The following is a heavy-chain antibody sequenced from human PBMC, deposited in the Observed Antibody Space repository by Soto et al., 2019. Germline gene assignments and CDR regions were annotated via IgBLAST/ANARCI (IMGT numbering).Heavy chain of an antibody. CDR1: GGSISSGAHY. J-gene: IGHJ4*02. D-gene: IGHD3-3*01. CDR3: ERASGGSLFGSYYDD. V-gene: IGHV4-31*03. CDR2: ITYIGST. Sequence: QVQLQESGPGLVKPSQTLSLTCTVSGGSISSGAHYWTWIRQHPGKGLEWIGYITYIGSTYYNPSLKNRVTISVDTTKNHFSMKLSIVTDADTAVYYCERASGGSLFGSYYDDWGQGTLVTV.